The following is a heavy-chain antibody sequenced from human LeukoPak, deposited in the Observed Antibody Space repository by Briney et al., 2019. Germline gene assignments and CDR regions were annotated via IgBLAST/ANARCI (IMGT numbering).Heavy chain of an antibody. Sequence: PGGSLRLSCSPSGFTFSSSAMTWVRQAPGKGLEWISVISWSGASTYYADSVLGRFIISRDNSKNTLFLQMNSLRAEDTAVYYCAKHREYSSDWFDLWGQGTLVTVSS. CDR2: ISWSGAST. D-gene: IGHD2-15*01. V-gene: IGHV3-23*01. CDR1: GFTFSSSA. J-gene: IGHJ5*02. CDR3: AKHREYSSDWFDL.